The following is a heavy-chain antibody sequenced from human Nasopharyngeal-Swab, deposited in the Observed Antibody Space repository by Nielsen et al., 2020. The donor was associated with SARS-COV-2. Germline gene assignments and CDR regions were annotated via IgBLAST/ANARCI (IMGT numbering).Heavy chain of an antibody. Sequence: GESLKISCAASGFTFSTYSMNWVRQAPGEGLEWVSSISSSSSYIYYADSLKGRFTISRDNAKNSLYLQMNGLRAEDTAVYYCARGCVLTGPSCYYYGMDVWGQGTTVTVSS. CDR2: ISSSSSYI. CDR3: ARGCVLTGPSCYYYGMDV. D-gene: IGHD3-9*01. V-gene: IGHV3-21*01. CDR1: GFTFSTYS. J-gene: IGHJ6*02.